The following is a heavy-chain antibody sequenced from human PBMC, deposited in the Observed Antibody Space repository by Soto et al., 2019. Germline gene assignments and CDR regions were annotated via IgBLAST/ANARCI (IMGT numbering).Heavy chain of an antibody. CDR1: GYTFTSYG. Sequence: ASVKVSCKASGYTFTSYGISWVRQAPGQGLEWMGWISAYNGNTNYAQKLQGRVTMTTDTYTSTAYMELRSLRSDDTAVYYCARVVGSSWNYYYYGMDVWGQGTTVTVSS. CDR2: ISAYNGNT. V-gene: IGHV1-18*04. D-gene: IGHD6-13*01. CDR3: ARVVGSSWNYYYYGMDV. J-gene: IGHJ6*02.